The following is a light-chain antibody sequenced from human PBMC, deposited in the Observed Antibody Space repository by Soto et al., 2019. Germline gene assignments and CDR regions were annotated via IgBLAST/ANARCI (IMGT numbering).Light chain of an antibody. CDR3: SSYSIRGKAL. J-gene: IGLJ3*02. V-gene: IGLV2-14*01. Sequence: QSALTQPASVSGSPGQSITISCTGTSSDVGGYKYVSWYQQYSGKAPKLVIYEVSNRPSGVSHRFSGSKSGNTASLTISGLHAQDEVDYYFSSYSIRGKALFAGGTNLAVL. CDR1: SSDVGGYKY. CDR2: EVS.